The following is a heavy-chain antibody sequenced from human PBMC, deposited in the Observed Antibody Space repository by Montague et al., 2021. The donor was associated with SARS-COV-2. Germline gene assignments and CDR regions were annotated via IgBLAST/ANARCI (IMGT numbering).Heavy chain of an antibody. CDR3: ARQDTSGWLTFDY. V-gene: IGHV6-1*01. CDR1: GDSVSSSTVA. Sequence: CAISGDSVSSSTVAWNWLRQPPSRGLEWLGRTYFMSSFYNDYALSVRSRLNIQPDSAKNQFSLQLTFVTPEDTAIYYCARQDTSGWLTFDYWGQGILVTVSS. D-gene: IGHD6-19*01. J-gene: IGHJ4*02. CDR2: TYFMSSFYN.